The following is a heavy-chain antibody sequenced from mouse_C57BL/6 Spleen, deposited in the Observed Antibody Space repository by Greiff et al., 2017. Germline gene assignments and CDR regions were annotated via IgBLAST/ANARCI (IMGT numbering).Heavy chain of an antibody. CDR1: GFTFSDAW. J-gene: IGHJ2*01. V-gene: IGHV6-6*01. D-gene: IGHD2-4*01. CDR3: IYYDYERDCDY. Sequence: EVKVEESGGGLVQPGGSMKLSCAASGFTFSDAWMDWVRQSPEKGLEWGAEIRNKANNHATYYAESVKGRFTTSRDDSKSSGYLQMNSLRAEDTGIYYCIYYDYERDCDYWGQGTTLTVSS. CDR2: IRNKANNHAT.